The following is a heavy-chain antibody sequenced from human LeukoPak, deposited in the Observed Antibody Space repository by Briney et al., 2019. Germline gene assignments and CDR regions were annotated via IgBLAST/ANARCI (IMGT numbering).Heavy chain of an antibody. CDR3: TRAPLGKGGSGWYPEYFQH. CDR2: IRSKAYGGTT. J-gene: IGHJ1*01. V-gene: IGHV3-49*04. Sequence: LAGGSLRLSCSASGFTFGDYAMSWVRQAPGKGLEWVGFIRSKAYGGTTEYAASVKGRFTISRDDSKSIAYLQMNSLKTEDTAVYYCTRAPLGKGGSGWYPEYFQHWGQGTLVTVSS. D-gene: IGHD6-19*01. CDR1: GFTFGDYA.